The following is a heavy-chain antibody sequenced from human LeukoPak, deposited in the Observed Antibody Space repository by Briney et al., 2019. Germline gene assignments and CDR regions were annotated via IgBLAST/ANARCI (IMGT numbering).Heavy chain of an antibody. CDR1: GVSIRSTSYY. D-gene: IGHD4-11*01. CDR2: ISSSSSYM. V-gene: IGHV3-21*01. J-gene: IGHJ4*02. Sequence: ETLSLTCTVSGVSIRSTSYYWGWIRQPPGKGLEWVSTISSSSSYMYYADSVKGRFTISRDNAKNSLFLQMNTLRAEDTAVYYCARDLGYSRDYWGQGTLVTVSS. CDR3: ARDLGYSRDY.